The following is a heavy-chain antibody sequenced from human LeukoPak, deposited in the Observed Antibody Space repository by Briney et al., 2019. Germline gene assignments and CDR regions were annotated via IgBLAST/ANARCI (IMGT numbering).Heavy chain of an antibody. V-gene: IGHV3-9*02. CDR1: GFTSDDYA. CDR3: ARDYYTSGSPNDF. D-gene: IGHD3-10*01. CDR2: ISWKNGRT. Sequence: GGSLRLSCAASGFTSDDYAMHWVRHAPGKGLEWVSSISWKNGRTDYADSVKGRFTISRDNAKNTLYLQMNSLRADDTAVYYCARDYYTSGSPNDFWGQGTLVTVSS. J-gene: IGHJ4*02.